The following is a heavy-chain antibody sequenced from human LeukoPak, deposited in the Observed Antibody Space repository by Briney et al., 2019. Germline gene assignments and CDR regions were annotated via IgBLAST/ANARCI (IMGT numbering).Heavy chain of an antibody. V-gene: IGHV3-23*01. CDR1: GFTFSSYG. CDR2: ISGSGGST. Sequence: GGTLRLSCAASGFTFSSYGMSWVRQAPGKGLEWVSAISGSGGSTYYADSVKGRFTVSRDNSKNTLYLQMNSLRAEDTAVYYCAKGSVRYYDSSGYYWGYYYYMDVWGKGTTVTISS. J-gene: IGHJ6*03. CDR3: AKGSVRYYDSSGYYWGYYYYMDV. D-gene: IGHD3-22*01.